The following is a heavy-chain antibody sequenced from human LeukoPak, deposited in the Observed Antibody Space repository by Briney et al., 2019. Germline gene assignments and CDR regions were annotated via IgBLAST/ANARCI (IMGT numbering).Heavy chain of an antibody. CDR3: ASEGHGSGSMDY. Sequence: PSETLSLTCAVSGYSISSGYYWGWIRQPPGKGLEWIGSIYHSGSTYYNPSLKSRVTISVDTSKNQFSLKLSSVTAADTAVYYCASEGHGSGSMDYWGQGTLVTVSS. J-gene: IGHJ4*02. D-gene: IGHD3-10*01. V-gene: IGHV4-38-2*01. CDR1: GYSISSGYY. CDR2: IYHSGST.